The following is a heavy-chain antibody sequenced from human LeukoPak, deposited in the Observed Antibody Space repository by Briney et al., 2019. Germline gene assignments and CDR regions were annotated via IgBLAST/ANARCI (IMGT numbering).Heavy chain of an antibody. CDR3: ARDPSGYSSDWYYFDY. J-gene: IGHJ4*02. V-gene: IGHV1-2*04. CDR1: GYTFIGYY. Sequence: ASVKVSCKASGYTFIGYYMHWVRQAPGQGLEWVGWINPNSGDTNYAQKFQGWVTMTRDTSISTAYMELSRLRSDDTAVYYCARDPSGYSSDWYYFDYWGQGTLVTVSS. D-gene: IGHD6-13*01. CDR2: INPNSGDT.